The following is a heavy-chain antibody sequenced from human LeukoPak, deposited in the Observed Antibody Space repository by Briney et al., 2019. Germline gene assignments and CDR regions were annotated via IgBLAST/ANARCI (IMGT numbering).Heavy chain of an antibody. CDR1: GFTFSTYA. V-gene: IGHV3-23*01. CDR3: AKDRSGNGDPFDY. Sequence: GGSLRLSCTASGFTFSTYAVSWVRQAPGKGLEWLSTVSGSGYSTYYADSVKGRFTISRDNSKNTVFLQMNSLRGEDTAVYYCAKDRSGNGDPFDYWGQGTLVTVSS. D-gene: IGHD4-17*01. J-gene: IGHJ4*02. CDR2: VSGSGYST.